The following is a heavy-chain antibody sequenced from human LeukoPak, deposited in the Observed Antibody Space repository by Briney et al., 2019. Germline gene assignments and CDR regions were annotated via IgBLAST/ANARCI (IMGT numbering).Heavy chain of an antibody. Sequence: GRSLRLSCAASGFTFDDYAMHWVRQAPGKGLEWVSGISWNSGSIGYADSVKGRFTISRDNAKNSLYLQMNNLRAEDTALYYCAKDYYDSSGYQFDIWGQGTMVTVSS. CDR3: AKDYYDSSGYQFDI. V-gene: IGHV3-9*01. D-gene: IGHD3-22*01. CDR1: GFTFDDYA. J-gene: IGHJ3*02. CDR2: ISWNSGSI.